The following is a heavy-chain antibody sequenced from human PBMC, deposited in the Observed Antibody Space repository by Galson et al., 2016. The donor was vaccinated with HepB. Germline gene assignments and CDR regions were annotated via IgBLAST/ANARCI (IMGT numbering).Heavy chain of an antibody. Sequence: SLRLSCAVSGLTVSNNYMSWVRQAPGKGLEWVSVIYSDGSTYYADSVKGRFTISRDNSKDTVYLQMNSLRGDDTAVYYCARSLLGYCSSTRCHGAWFDPWGQGTLVTVSS. CDR2: IYSDGST. J-gene: IGHJ5*02. CDR1: GLTVSNNY. V-gene: IGHV3-53*01. CDR3: ARSLLGYCSSTRCHGAWFDP. D-gene: IGHD2-2*01.